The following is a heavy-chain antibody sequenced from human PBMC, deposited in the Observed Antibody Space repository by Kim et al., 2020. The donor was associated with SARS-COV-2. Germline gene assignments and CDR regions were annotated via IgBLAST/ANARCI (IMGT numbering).Heavy chain of an antibody. J-gene: IGHJ4*02. CDR3: ARGVRWAEY. Sequence: GGSLRLSCAASGFTFISWMNWVRQAPGKGLEWVANIKHDGSEKYYVDSVKGRFTISRDNAKTTIYLQMNSLRVEDTAVYYCARGVRWAEYWGQGTLVTV. CDR1: GFTFISW. CDR2: IKHDGSEK. V-gene: IGHV3-7*01. D-gene: IGHD4-17*01.